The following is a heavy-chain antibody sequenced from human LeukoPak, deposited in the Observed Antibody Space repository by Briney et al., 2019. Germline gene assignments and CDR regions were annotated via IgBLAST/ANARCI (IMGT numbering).Heavy chain of an antibody. CDR2: FSGSVYRT. CDR1: GFIFSSYA. D-gene: IGHD3-22*01. J-gene: IGHJ3*02. V-gene: IGHV3-23*01. Sequence: GGSLSLSCAASGFIFSSYAMSWVRKPPGKGVGWVSIFSGSVYRTSSAASVKGRFTISRDNSKNTLYLQMNSLRAEDTAVYYCAKDRDTYYYDSAGPGPDAFDIWGQGTMVTV. CDR3: AKDRDTYYYDSAGPGPDAFDI.